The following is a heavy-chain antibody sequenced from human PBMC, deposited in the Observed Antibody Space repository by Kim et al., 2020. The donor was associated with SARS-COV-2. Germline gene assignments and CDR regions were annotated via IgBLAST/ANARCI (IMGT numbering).Heavy chain of an antibody. V-gene: IGHV4-39*01. Sequence: RKSRVTISVDTSKNQFSLKLSSVTAADTAVYYCARHLKDIVVVPAAPFDYWGQGTLVTASS. CDR3: ARHLKDIVVVPAAPFDY. D-gene: IGHD2-2*01. J-gene: IGHJ4*02.